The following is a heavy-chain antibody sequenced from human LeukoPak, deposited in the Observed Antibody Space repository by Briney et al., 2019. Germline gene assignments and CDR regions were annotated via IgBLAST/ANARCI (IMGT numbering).Heavy chain of an antibody. J-gene: IGHJ5*02. CDR2: IYYSGST. D-gene: IGHD6-13*01. V-gene: IGHV4-39*01. Sequence: SETLSLTCTVSGGSISSSNYYWGWIRQPPGKGLEWIGSIYYSGSTYYNPSLKSRVTISVDTSKNQFSLKLRSVTAADAAVYYCARLISNWLNWFDPSGLGTLVTVSS. CDR1: GGSISSSNYY. CDR3: ARLISNWLNWFDP.